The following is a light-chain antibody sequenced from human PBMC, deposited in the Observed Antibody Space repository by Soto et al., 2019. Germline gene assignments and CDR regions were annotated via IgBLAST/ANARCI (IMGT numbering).Light chain of an antibody. J-gene: IGKJ2*01. CDR3: QQYNNGPPYT. Sequence: EVVMTQSPATLSASPGERVILSCRASQNIVSNLAWYQQRPGQAPRLLMYGASTRATETPARFSGSGSATDFTLNNSSLQSEDFAVYYCQQYNNGPPYTFGQGTKLEIK. CDR1: QNIVSN. V-gene: IGKV3-15*01. CDR2: GAS.